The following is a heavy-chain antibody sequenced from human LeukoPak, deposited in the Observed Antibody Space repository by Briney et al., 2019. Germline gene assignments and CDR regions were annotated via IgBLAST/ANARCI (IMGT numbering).Heavy chain of an antibody. D-gene: IGHD2-15*01. J-gene: IGHJ4*02. CDR2: INRAGTT. CDR3: ARGAGFDGSCRPGSCDSGYFDA. V-gene: IGHV4-34*01. Sequence: SETLSLTCAVYGDSSVRYYWNWVRQPPGKPLEYIGEINRAGTTNYNPSLKTRATLSIDTSKNQFSLRLTSVAAADTAVYFCARGAGFDGSCRPGSCDSGYFDAWGQGTPVSVSS. CDR1: GDSSVRYY.